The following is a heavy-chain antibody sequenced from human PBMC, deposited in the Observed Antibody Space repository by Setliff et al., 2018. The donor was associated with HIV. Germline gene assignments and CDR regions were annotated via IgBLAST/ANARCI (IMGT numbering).Heavy chain of an antibody. V-gene: IGHV3-49*04. Sequence: PGGSLRLSCAASGFTFDDYGMSWVRQAPGKGLEWVGFIRSQDYGGSTEYAASVKGRFTVSRDDSKSIAYLQINSLKTEDTAVYYCTRDKGYAFDIWGQGTMVTVSS. D-gene: IGHD5-18*01. J-gene: IGHJ3*02. CDR2: IRSQDYGGST. CDR3: TRDKGYAFDI. CDR1: GFTFDDYG.